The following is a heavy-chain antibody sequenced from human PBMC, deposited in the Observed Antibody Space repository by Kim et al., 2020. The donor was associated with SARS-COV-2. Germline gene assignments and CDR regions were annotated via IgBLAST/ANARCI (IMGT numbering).Heavy chain of an antibody. V-gene: IGHV3-15*01. CDR3: TTAGYYYDSSGYQY. Sequence: AAPVKGRLTISRDDSKNTLYLQMNSLKTEDTAVYYCTTAGYYYDSSGYQYWGQGTLVTVSS. D-gene: IGHD3-22*01. J-gene: IGHJ4*02.